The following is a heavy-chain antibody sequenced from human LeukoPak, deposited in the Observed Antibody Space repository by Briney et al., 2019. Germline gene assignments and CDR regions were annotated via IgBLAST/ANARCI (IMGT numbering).Heavy chain of an antibody. CDR1: GGSISSYY. CDR2: IYYSGST. D-gene: IGHD3-22*01. V-gene: IGHV4-59*01. CDR3: ARDRYYDSSGYYWFDS. Sequence: SETLSLTCTVSGGSISSYYWSWIRHPPGKGLEWIGYIYYSGSTNYNPSLKSRVTISVDTSKNQFSLKLSSVTAADTAVYYCARDRYYDSSGYYWFDSWGQGTLVTVSS. J-gene: IGHJ5*01.